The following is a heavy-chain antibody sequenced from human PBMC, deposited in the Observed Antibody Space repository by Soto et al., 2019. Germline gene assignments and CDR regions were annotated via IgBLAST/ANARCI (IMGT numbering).Heavy chain of an antibody. CDR2: IKQDGSEK. D-gene: IGHD2-2*01. CDR3: ARDPRYCSSTSCYEWGYTTTVRYYYYMDV. J-gene: IGHJ6*03. Sequence: GGSLRLSCAASGFTFSSYWMSWVRQAPGKGLEWVANIKQDGSEKYYVDSVKGRFTISRDNAKNSLYLQMNSLRAEDTAVYYCARDPRYCSSTSCYEWGYTTTVRYYYYMDVWGKGTTVTVSS. V-gene: IGHV3-7*01. CDR1: GFTFSSYW.